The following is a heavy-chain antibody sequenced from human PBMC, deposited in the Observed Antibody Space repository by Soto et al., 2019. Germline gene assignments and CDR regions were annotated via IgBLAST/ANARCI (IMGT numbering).Heavy chain of an antibody. CDR2: ISAHNGNT. Sequence: QVHLVQSGAEVKKPGASVTVSCKASGYTFTSYGITWVRQAPGQGLEWMGWISAHNGNTDYAQKLQGRVIVTRDTSTSTAYMELRSLRSDDTAVYYCARGRYGEYWGQGALVTVSS. J-gene: IGHJ4*02. CDR3: ARGRYGEY. D-gene: IGHD3-10*01. CDR1: GYTFTSYG. V-gene: IGHV1-18*01.